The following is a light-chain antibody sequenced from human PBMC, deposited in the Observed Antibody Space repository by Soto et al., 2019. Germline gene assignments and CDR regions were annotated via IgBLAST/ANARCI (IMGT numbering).Light chain of an antibody. J-gene: IGLJ1*01. Sequence: QSLLTQPPSASGTPGQRVTISCSGSSSNIGSNTVNWYQQLPGTAPKLLIYSNNQRPSGVPDRFSGSKSGTSASLAISGLQSEDEADYYCAAWDDSLNGHYVFGTGTKVTV. V-gene: IGLV1-44*01. CDR1: SSNIGSNT. CDR3: AAWDDSLNGHYV. CDR2: SNN.